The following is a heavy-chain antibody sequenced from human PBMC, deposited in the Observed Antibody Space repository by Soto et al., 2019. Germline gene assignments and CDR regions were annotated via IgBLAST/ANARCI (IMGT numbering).Heavy chain of an antibody. CDR3: ARDLWGYCGTDCYPLDV. D-gene: IGHD2-21*02. Sequence: SETLSLTCAVSGGSISSGGYSWSWIRQPPGKGLEWIGYIYHSGSTYYNPSLKSRVTISVDRSKNQFSLKLNSVTAADTAVYYCARDLWGYCGTDCYPLDVWGQGTKVTVSS. J-gene: IGHJ6*02. V-gene: IGHV4-30-2*01. CDR1: GGSISSGGYS. CDR2: IYHSGST.